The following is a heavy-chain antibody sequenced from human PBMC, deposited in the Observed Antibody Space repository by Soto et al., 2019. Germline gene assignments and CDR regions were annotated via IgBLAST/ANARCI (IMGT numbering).Heavy chain of an antibody. CDR3: ARIRLNYYDSSMVDY. CDR1: GGSISSSSYY. V-gene: IGHV4-31*03. CDR2: IYYSGST. Sequence: SETLSLTCTVSGGSISSSSYYWGWIRQPPGKGLEWIGYIYYSGSTYYNPSLKSRVTISVDTSKNQFSLKLSSVTAADTAVYYCARIRLNYYDSSMVDYCGQGTLVTVSS. D-gene: IGHD3-22*01. J-gene: IGHJ4*02.